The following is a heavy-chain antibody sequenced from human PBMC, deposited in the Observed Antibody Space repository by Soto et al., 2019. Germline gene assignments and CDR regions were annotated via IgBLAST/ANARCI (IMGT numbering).Heavy chain of an antibody. CDR3: ARPEYSSSSYGMDV. J-gene: IGHJ6*02. Sequence: GGSLRLSCAASGFTFSSYSMNWVRQAPGKGLECVSYISSSSSTIYYADSVKGRFTISRDNAKNSLYLQMNSLRDEDTAVYYCARPEYSSSSYGMDVWGQGTTVTVS. CDR2: ISSSSSTI. V-gene: IGHV3-48*02. D-gene: IGHD6-6*01. CDR1: GFTFSSYS.